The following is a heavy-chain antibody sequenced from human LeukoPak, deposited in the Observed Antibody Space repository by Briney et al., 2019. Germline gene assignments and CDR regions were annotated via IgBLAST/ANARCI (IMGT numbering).Heavy chain of an antibody. J-gene: IGHJ4*02. V-gene: IGHV3-48*03. CDR2: ISSSGSTI. D-gene: IGHD3-16*02. Sequence: PEGSLRLSCAASGFTFSSYEMNWVRQAPGKGLEWVSYISSSGSTIYYADSVKGRFTISRDNAKNSLYLQMNSLRAEDTAVYYCARDGMDDYVWGSYRYDYWGQGTLVTVSS. CDR3: ARDGMDDYVWGSYRYDY. CDR1: GFTFSSYE.